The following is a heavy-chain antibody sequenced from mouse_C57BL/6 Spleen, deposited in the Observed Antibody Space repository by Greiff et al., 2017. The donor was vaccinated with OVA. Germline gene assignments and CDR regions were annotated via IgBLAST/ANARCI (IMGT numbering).Heavy chain of an antibody. V-gene: IGHV1-15*01. CDR1: GYTFTDYE. CDR2: IDPETGGT. CDR3: TRRNYGSSYGWYFDV. Sequence: VQLQQSGAELVRPGASVTLSCKASGYTFTDYEMHWVKQTPVHGLEWIGAIDPETGGTAYNQKFKGKAILAADKSSSAAYMERRSLTSEDSAVYYCTRRNYGSSYGWYFDVWGTGTTVTVSS. J-gene: IGHJ1*03. D-gene: IGHD1-1*01.